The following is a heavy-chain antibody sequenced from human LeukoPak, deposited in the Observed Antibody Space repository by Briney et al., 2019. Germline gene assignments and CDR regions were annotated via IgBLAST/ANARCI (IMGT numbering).Heavy chain of an antibody. J-gene: IGHJ4*02. Sequence: GGSLRLSCAASGFTFSSYGMHWVRQAPGKGLEWVAFIRYDGNNKYYVDSVKGQFTISRDNSKNTLYLQMNSLRAEDTAVYYCAKFPNYYDSSGYHYFDYWGQGTLVTVSS. CDR3: AKFPNYYDSSGYHYFDY. V-gene: IGHV3-30*02. CDR2: IRYDGNNK. D-gene: IGHD3-22*01. CDR1: GFTFSSYG.